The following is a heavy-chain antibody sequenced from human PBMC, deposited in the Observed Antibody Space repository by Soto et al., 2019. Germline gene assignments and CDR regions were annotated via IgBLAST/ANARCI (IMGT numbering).Heavy chain of an antibody. V-gene: IGHV4-34*01. CDR2: INHSGST. J-gene: IGHJ4*02. D-gene: IGHD1-26*01. CDR1: GGSFRDYY. Sequence: TSETLSLTCAVYGGSFRDYYWSWVRQPPGKGLEWIGQINHSGSTNYNPSLKSRVTISVDTSKNQFSLKLSSVTAADTAVYYCARDPARGGGSYLGYFDYWGQGTPVTVSS. CDR3: ARDPARGGGSYLGYFDY.